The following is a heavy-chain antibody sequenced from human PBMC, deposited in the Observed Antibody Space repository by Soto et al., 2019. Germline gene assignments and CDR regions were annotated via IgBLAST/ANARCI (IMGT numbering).Heavy chain of an antibody. CDR1: GYTFTSYG. CDR3: ARDRRGSSANPGAFDI. Sequence: GASVKVSCKASGYTFTSYGISWVRQAPGQGLEWMGWIGAYNGNTNYAQKLQGRVTMTTDTSTSTAYMELRSLRSDDTAVYYCARDRRGSSANPGAFDIWGQGTMVTVS. V-gene: IGHV1-18*04. D-gene: IGHD2-2*01. CDR2: IGAYNGNT. J-gene: IGHJ3*02.